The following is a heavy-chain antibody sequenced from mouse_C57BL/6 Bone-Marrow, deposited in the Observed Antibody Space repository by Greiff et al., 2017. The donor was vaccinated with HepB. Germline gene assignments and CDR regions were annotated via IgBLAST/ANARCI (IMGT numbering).Heavy chain of an antibody. V-gene: IGHV1-26*01. CDR1: GYTFTDYY. Sequence: EVQLQQSGPELVKPGASVKISCKASGYTFTDYYMNWVKQSHGKSLEWIGDINPNNGGTSYNQKFKGKATLTVDKSSSTAYMELRSLTSEDSAVYDCARDHLRSYAMDYWGQGTSVTVSS. J-gene: IGHJ4*01. CDR2: INPNNGGT. CDR3: ARDHLRSYAMDY. D-gene: IGHD5-5*01.